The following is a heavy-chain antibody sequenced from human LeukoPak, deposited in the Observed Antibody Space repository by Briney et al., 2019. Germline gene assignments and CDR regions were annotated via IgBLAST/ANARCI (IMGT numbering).Heavy chain of an antibody. D-gene: IGHD1-26*01. CDR1: GASISGGTYY. CDR2: IYYTGST. Sequence: SETLSLTCSVSGASISGGTYYWGWIRQPPGKGLEWIGSIYYTGSTYDNPSLKSRVTISVDTSENQFSLKLSSVTAADTAVYYCARRGGSGRAFDYWGQGTLVTVSS. J-gene: IGHJ4*02. CDR3: ARRGGSGRAFDY. V-gene: IGHV4-39*01.